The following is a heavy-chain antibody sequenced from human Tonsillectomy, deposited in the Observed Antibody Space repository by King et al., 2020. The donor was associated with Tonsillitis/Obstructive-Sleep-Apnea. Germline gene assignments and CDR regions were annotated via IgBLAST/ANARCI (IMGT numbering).Heavy chain of an antibody. CDR2: INPISGGT. J-gene: IGHJ5*02. CDR3: AKEGNTYFDP. V-gene: IGHV1-2*02. Sequence: QLVQSGAEVKKPGASVKVSCKASGYTFTGYYMHWVRQAPGQGLEWMGWINPISGGTKYAQRFQGRVTMTRDTSISTGYMELSRLTSDDTAVYYCAKEGNTYFDPWGQGTLVTVSS. D-gene: IGHD2-2*02. CDR1: GYTFTGYY.